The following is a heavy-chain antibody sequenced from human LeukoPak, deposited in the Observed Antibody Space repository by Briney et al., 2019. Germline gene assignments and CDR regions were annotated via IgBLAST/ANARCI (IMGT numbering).Heavy chain of an antibody. CDR2: ISAYNGNT. J-gene: IGHJ6*03. V-gene: IGHV1-18*01. CDR1: GYTFTSYG. CDR3: ARMASGLDSVADLYYMDV. Sequence: ASVKVSCKASGYTFTSYGISWVRQAPGQGLEWMGWISAYNGNTNYAQKLQGRVTMTTDTSTSTAYMELRSLRSDDTAVYYCARMASGLDSVADLYYMDVWGKGTTVTVSS. D-gene: IGHD6-19*01.